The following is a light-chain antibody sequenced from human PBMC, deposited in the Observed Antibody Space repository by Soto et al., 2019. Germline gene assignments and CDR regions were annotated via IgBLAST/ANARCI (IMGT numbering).Light chain of an antibody. CDR2: AAS. CDR1: QSISSY. J-gene: IGKJ1*01. V-gene: IGKV1-39*01. Sequence: DIQMTQSPSSLSASVGDRVTITCRASQSISSYLNWYQQKPGKAPKLLIYAASSLQSGVPSRFSGSGSGTDFTLTISSLQPEDFATYYCQQSYSTPSIPFGQGTKVAIK. CDR3: QQSYSTPSIP.